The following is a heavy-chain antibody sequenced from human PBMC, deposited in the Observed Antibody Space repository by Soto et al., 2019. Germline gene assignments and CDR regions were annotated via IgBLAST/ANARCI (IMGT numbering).Heavy chain of an antibody. Sequence: GGSLRLSCAASGFTFSSFGMNWVRQAPGKGLEWASYIGTSSRSLYYADSVKGRFTISRDNAENSLYLQMNSLRAEDTAVYYCARDTTAVTQTYYFDYWGQGTLVTVSS. CDR3: ARDTTAVTQTYYFDY. J-gene: IGHJ4*02. CDR1: GFTFSSFG. D-gene: IGHD4-17*01. CDR2: IGTSSRSL. V-gene: IGHV3-48*01.